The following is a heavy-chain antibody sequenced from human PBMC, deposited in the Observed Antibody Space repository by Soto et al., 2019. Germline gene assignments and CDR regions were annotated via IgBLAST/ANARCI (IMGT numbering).Heavy chain of an antibody. D-gene: IGHD3-3*01. CDR2: ISSNGGST. CDR3: ARDLGGGYYTYYMDV. V-gene: IGHV3-64*01. J-gene: IGHJ6*03. Sequence: GGSLRLSCAASGFTFSSYAMHWVRQAPGKGLEYVSAISSNGGSTYYANSVKGRFTISRDNSKNTLYLQMGSLRAEDMAVYYCARDLGGGYYTYYMDVWGKGTTVTVSS. CDR1: GFTFSSYA.